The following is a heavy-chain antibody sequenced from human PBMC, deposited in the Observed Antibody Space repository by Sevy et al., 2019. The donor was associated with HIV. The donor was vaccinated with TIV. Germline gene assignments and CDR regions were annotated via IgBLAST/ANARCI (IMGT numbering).Heavy chain of an antibody. CDR1: GFTFSSYW. CDR2: IKQDGSEK. CDR3: ATYDSSGYYYYFDY. D-gene: IGHD3-22*01. J-gene: IGHJ4*02. Sequence: GSLRLSCAASGFTFSSYWMSWVRQAPGKGLEWVANIKQDGSEKYYVDSVKGRFTISRDNAKNSLYLQMNSLRAEDTAVYYCATYDSSGYYYYFDYWGQGTLVTVSS. V-gene: IGHV3-7*01.